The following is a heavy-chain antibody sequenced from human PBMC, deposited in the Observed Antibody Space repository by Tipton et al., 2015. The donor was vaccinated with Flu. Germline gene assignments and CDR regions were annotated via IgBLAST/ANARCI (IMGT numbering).Heavy chain of an antibody. CDR2: IKQGGSEK. D-gene: IGHD2-2*01. CDR1: GFTFNTYW. CDR3: ARTRGGYCSSYACYADYFDL. J-gene: IGHJ4*02. Sequence: SGFTFNTYWMSWVRQAPGKGLEWVANIKQGGSEKYYVDSVKGRFTISRDNVQNSLFLQMNSLRAEDTAVYYCARTRGGYCSSYACYADYFDLWGQGTLVTVSS. V-gene: IGHV3-7*01.